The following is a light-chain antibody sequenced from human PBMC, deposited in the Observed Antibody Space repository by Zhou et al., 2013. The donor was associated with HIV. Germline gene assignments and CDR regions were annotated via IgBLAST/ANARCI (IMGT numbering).Light chain of an antibody. J-gene: IGLJ3*02. CDR1: SSDVGGYNY. CDR3: QSYDSSLSGWV. CDR2: EVT. V-gene: IGLV2-8*01. Sequence: QSALTQPPSASGSPGQSVTISCTGTSSDVGGYNYVSWYQQHPGKAPKLMIYEVTKRPSGVSNRFSGSKSGNTASLTISGLQAEDEADYYCQSYDSSLSGWVFGGGTKLTVL.